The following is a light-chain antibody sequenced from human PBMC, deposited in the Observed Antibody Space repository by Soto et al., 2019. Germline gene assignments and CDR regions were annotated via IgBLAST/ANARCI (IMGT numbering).Light chain of an antibody. CDR1: QSSSSY. J-gene: IGKJ5*01. V-gene: IGKV1-39*01. CDR2: AAS. CDR3: KQANSVTST. Sequence: DIQMTQSASSLSASVVDRATITYRASQSSSSYVNGDQQKPGTAPKLLIDAASSLQRLGPSMFSGRGSGTDFTLTSSSLQPEDFATYYCKQANSVTSTFGQGTRLEIK.